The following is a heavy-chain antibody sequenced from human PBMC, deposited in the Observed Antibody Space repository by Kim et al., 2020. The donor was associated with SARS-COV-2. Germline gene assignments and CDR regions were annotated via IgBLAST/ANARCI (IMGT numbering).Heavy chain of an antibody. J-gene: IGHJ5*02. D-gene: IGHD6-13*01. Sequence: YAQKFQGRGTMTRTTDISTAYMELSSLRSEDTAVYYCASGRIAAAGWFDPWGQGTLVTVSS. CDR3: ASGRIAAAGWFDP. V-gene: IGHV1-8*01.